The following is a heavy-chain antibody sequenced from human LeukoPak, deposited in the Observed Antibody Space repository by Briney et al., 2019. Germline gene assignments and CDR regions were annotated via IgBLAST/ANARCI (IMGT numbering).Heavy chain of an antibody. Sequence: GRSLRLSCVASGITFSSYGMHWVRQAPGKGLEWLAVISLDGNNKYSADSVRGRFTLSRVNSKNTLYLQMNSLRAEDTAVYYCSKSGRSSGWYPYDNWGQGALVTVSS. J-gene: IGHJ4*02. CDR1: GITFSSYG. CDR2: ISLDGNNK. V-gene: IGHV3-30*18. D-gene: IGHD6-19*01. CDR3: SKSGRSSGWYPYDN.